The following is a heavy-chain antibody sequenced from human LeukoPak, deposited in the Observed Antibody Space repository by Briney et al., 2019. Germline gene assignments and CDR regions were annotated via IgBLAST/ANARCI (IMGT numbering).Heavy chain of an antibody. Sequence: GGSLRLSCAASGFTFSSYAMSWVRQAPGKGLEWVSAISGSGGSTYYADSVKGRFTISRDNSKNTLYLQMNSLRAEDTAVYYCAKGKGRGYSGYGGMDVWGQGTTVTVSS. V-gene: IGHV3-23*01. CDR1: GFTFSSYA. CDR3: AKGKGRGYSGYGGMDV. CDR2: ISGSGGST. J-gene: IGHJ6*02. D-gene: IGHD5-12*01.